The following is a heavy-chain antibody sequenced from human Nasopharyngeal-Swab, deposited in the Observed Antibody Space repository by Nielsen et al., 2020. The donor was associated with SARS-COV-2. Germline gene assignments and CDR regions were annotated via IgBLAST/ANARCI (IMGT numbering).Heavy chain of an antibody. CDR1: GFTFSSYA. J-gene: IGHJ4*02. Sequence: GESLKISCAASGFTFSSYAMSWVRQAPGKGLEWVSAISGSGGSTYYADSVKGRFTISRDNFKNTLYLQMNSLRAEDTAVYYCAGDLGGYFDYWGQGTLVTVSS. CDR3: AGDLGGYFDY. D-gene: IGHD3-10*01. V-gene: IGHV3-23*01. CDR2: ISGSGGST.